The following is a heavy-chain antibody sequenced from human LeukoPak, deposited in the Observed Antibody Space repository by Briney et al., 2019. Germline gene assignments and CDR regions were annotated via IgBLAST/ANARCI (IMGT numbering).Heavy chain of an antibody. V-gene: IGHV3-23*01. J-gene: IGHJ6*03. CDR3: AKDPGKHPYYYMDV. Sequence: GGSLRLSCAASGFTFSSYAMSWVRQAPGKGLEWVSTLSGSGGSTYHADSVKGRFSISRDNSKNTLSLQMNSLRAEDTAVYYCAKDPGKHPYYYMDVWGRGTAVTGSS. CDR1: GFTFSSYA. D-gene: IGHD3-10*01. CDR2: LSGSGGST.